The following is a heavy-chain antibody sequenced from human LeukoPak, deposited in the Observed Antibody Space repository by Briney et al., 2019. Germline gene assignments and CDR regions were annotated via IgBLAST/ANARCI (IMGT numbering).Heavy chain of an antibody. D-gene: IGHD3-22*01. Sequence: PGGSLRLSCAASGFTFSSYAMHWVRQAPGKGLEWVAVISYDGSNKYYADSVKGRFTISRDNSKNTLYLQMNSLRAEDTAVYYCARDQFHYYDSSGYPFDYWGQGTLVTVSS. CDR3: ARDQFHYYDSSGYPFDY. J-gene: IGHJ4*02. V-gene: IGHV3-30*04. CDR2: ISYDGSNK. CDR1: GFTFSSYA.